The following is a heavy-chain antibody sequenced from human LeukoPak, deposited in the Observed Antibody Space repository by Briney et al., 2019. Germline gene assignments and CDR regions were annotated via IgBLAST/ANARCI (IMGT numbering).Heavy chain of an antibody. V-gene: IGHV4-39*01. CDR2: IYYSGST. CDR1: GGSISSSSYY. CDR3: ARRLGELHFDY. Sequence: SETLSLTCTVSGGSISSSSYYWGWIRQPPGKGLEWIGSIYYSGSTYYNPSLKSRVTISVDTSKNQFSLKLSSVTAADTAVYYCARRLGELHFDYWGQGTLVTVSS. D-gene: IGHD1-26*01. J-gene: IGHJ4*02.